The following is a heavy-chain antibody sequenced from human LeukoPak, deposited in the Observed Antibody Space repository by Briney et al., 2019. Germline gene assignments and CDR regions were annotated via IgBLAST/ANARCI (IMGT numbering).Heavy chain of an antibody. D-gene: IGHD5-18*01. CDR2: MNPNSGNT. CDR3: AREWGLRGYSYRWFPPGSV. J-gene: IGHJ6*04. Sequence: GASVKVSCKASGYTFTSYDINWVRQATGQGLEWMGWMNPNSGNTGYAQKFQGRVTITRNTSISTAYMELSSLRSEDTAVYYCAREWGLRGYSYRWFPPGSVWGKGTTVTISS. V-gene: IGHV1-8*03. CDR1: GYTFTSYD.